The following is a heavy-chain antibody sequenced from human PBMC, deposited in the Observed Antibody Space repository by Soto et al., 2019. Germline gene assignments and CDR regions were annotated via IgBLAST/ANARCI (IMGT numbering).Heavy chain of an antibody. CDR2: ISGSGGST. Sequence: PVGSLRLSCAASGFTFSSYAMSWVRQAPGKGLEWVSAISGSGGSTYYADSVKGRFTISRDNSKNTLYLQMDSLRAEDTAVYYCAKEAYCSGGSCYSGPDYCGQRTLVTVSS. CDR3: AKEAYCSGGSCYSGPDY. V-gene: IGHV3-23*01. CDR1: GFTFSSYA. D-gene: IGHD2-15*01. J-gene: IGHJ4*02.